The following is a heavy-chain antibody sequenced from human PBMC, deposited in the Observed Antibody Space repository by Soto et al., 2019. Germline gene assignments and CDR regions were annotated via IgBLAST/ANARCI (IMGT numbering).Heavy chain of an antibody. D-gene: IGHD6-13*01. Sequence: QITLKESGPTLVKPTQTLTLTCTFSGFSFSTSAVGVGWIRQPPGKALEWLALIYWDDDKRYSPSLKSRLTITKDTSRNQVVVTMPNMDPVDTATYYRAHVYWAASGTRYYFDYWGQGTLVTVSS. CDR1: GFSFSTSAVG. CDR3: AHVYWAASGTRYYFDY. J-gene: IGHJ4*02. V-gene: IGHV2-5*02. CDR2: IYWDDDK.